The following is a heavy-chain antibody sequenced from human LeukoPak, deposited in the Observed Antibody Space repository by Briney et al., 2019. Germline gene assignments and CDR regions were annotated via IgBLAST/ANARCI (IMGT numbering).Heavy chain of an antibody. V-gene: IGHV3-66*04. J-gene: IGHJ4*02. CDR1: GFTFSTNS. D-gene: IGHD4-17*01. CDR3: ARRGYGDYAPFDY. CDR2: IYSGDTT. Sequence: GGSLRLSCAVSGFTFSTNSMTWVRQAPGKGLEWVSLIYSGDTTYYADSLKGRLTISRDNSKNTLYLQMNSLRADDTALYYCARRGYGDYAPFDYWGQGTLVTVSS.